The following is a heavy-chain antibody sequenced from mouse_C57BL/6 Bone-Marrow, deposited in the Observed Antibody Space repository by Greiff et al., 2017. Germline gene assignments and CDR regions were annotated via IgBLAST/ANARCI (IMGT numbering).Heavy chain of an antibody. V-gene: IGHV5-17*01. CDR1: GFTFSDYG. Sequence: EVMLVESGGGLVKPGGSLKLSCAASGFTFSDYGMHWVRQAPEKGLEWVAYISSGSSTIYYADTVKGLFTIARDNAKNTMFLQMTSLRSEDTAMYYCARFNWDYFDYWGQGTTLTVSS. D-gene: IGHD4-1*02. CDR2: ISSGSSTI. CDR3: ARFNWDYFDY. J-gene: IGHJ2*01.